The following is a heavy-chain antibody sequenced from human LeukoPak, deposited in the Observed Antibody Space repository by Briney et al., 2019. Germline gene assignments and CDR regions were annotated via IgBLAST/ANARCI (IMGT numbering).Heavy chain of an antibody. V-gene: IGHV3-30*03. CDR1: GFTFSSYG. CDR2: ISYDGSNK. J-gene: IGHJ4*02. Sequence: PGGSLRLSCAASGFTFSSYGMHWVRQAPGKGLEWVAVISYDGSNKYYADSVKGRFTISRDNSKNTLYLQMNSLRAEDTAVYYCARDLSVGAKPDLGLDYWGQATLVTVSS. D-gene: IGHD1-26*01. CDR3: ARDLSVGAKPDLGLDY.